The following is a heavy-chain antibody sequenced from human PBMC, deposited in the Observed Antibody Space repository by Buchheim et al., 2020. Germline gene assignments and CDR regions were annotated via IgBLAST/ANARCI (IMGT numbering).Heavy chain of an antibody. D-gene: IGHD6-13*01. CDR2: IANDGNDK. V-gene: IGHV3-30*18. CDR1: GFTFRTYG. CDR3: AKDSKTAAAGYYFDC. J-gene: IGHJ4*02. Sequence: QVQLVESGGGVVQPGRSLRLSCAASGFTFRTYGMHWVRQAPGKGLEWVAVIANDGNDKKYADSVKGRFSISRDNSKNALFLQMNSLRAEDSAVYYCAKDSKTAAAGYYFDCWGPGNP.